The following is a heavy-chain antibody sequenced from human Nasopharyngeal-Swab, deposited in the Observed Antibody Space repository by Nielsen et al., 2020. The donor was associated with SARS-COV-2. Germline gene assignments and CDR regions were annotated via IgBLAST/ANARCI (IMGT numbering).Heavy chain of an antibody. Sequence: SDNMPLNCTVSGGSICRGGYYWSWIRQHPGTGLEWIGYIYYSGSTYYNPSLKSRVTISVDTSKNQFSLKLSSVTAADTAVYYCARAGDFWSGWSANYYMDVWGKGTTVTVSS. D-gene: IGHD3-3*01. J-gene: IGHJ6*03. V-gene: IGHV4-31*03. CDR1: GGSICRGGYY. CDR3: ARAGDFWSGWSANYYMDV. CDR2: IYYSGST.